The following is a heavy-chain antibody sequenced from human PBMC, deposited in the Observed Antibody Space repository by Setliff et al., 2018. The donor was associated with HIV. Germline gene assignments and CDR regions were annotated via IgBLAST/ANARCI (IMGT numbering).Heavy chain of an antibody. J-gene: IGHJ4*02. D-gene: IGHD6-19*01. V-gene: IGHV4-38-2*02. CDR2: LYYDGNT. CDR3: ARETIRSGHPSEAGFDF. CDR1: AYSIRNGYY. Sequence: SETLSLTCTVSAYSIRNGYYWGWIRQSPGKGLEWIGTLYYDGNTYYNPSLKSRVTMSVDTSKNQFSLNLNSVAAADTAVYYCARETIRSGHPSEAGFDFWGQGALVTVSS.